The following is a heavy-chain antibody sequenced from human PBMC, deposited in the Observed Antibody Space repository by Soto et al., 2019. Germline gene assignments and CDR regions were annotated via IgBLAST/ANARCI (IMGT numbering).Heavy chain of an antibody. D-gene: IGHD1-26*01. V-gene: IGHV3-15*01. CDR2: IKSKTDGGTT. CDR3: TTFVGGSSNFDY. Sequence: GGALRLSCAASGFTFSNAWMSWVRQAPGKGLEWVGRIKSKTDGGTTDYAAPVKGRFTISRDDSKNTLYLQMNSLKTEDTAAYYCTTFVGGSSNFDYWGQGTLVTVSS. J-gene: IGHJ4*02. CDR1: GFTFSNAW.